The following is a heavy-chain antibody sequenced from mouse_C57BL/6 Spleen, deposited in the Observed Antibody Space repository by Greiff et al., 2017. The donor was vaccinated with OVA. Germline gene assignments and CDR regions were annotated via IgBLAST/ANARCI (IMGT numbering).Heavy chain of an antibody. CDR3: GRRDYDAGDFDY. V-gene: IGHV1-55*01. J-gene: IGHJ2*01. Sequence: QVQLQQPGAELVKPGASVKMSCKASGYTFTSSWITWVKQRPGQGLEWIGDIYPGGGSTNYNEKFKGKATLTVDTSSSPAYMQLSSLTSEDSAVYYGGRRDYDAGDFDYWGQGTTLTVSS. CDR1: GYTFTSSW. D-gene: IGHD2-4*01. CDR2: IYPGGGST.